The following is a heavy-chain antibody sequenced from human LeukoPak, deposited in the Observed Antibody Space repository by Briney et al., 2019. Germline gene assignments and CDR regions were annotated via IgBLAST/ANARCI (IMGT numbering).Heavy chain of an antibody. CDR1: GGSISSYY. J-gene: IGHJ4*02. D-gene: IGHD2-15*01. CDR2: IYYSGAT. V-gene: IGHV4-59*08. Sequence: PSETLSFTCTVSGGSISSYYWTWIRQPPGKGLEWIGFIYYSGATKYNPSLESRVTISLDTSNNQFSLRLNSVTAADTAVYYCARRVAVPGSYYFDYWSQGTLVTVSS. CDR3: ARRVAVPGSYYFDY.